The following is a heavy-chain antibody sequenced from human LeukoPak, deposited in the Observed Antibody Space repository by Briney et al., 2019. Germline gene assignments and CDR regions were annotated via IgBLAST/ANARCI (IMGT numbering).Heavy chain of an antibody. D-gene: IGHD2-15*01. CDR1: GFTFSSYW. CDR2: INSDGSST. CDR3: TRVYCSGGNCYDVYYYYYGMDV. Sequence: PGGSLRLSCAASGFTFSSYWIHWVRQAPGKGLVWVSRINSDGSSTTYADSVKGRFTISRDNAKNTLYLQMNSLRAEDTAVYYCTRVYCSGGNCYDVYYYYYGMDVRGQGTTVTVSS. V-gene: IGHV3-74*01. J-gene: IGHJ6*02.